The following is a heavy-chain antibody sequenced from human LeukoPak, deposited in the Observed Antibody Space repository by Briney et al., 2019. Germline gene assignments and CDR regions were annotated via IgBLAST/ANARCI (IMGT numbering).Heavy chain of an antibody. CDR1: GGSFSGYY. Sequence: PSEILSLTCAVYGGSFSGYYWSWIRQPPGKGLEWIGEINHSGSTNYNPSLKSRVTISVDTSKNQFSLKLSSVTAADTAVYYCARGVQRGYYGMDVWGQGTTVTVSS. D-gene: IGHD6-25*01. J-gene: IGHJ6*02. CDR2: INHSGST. CDR3: ARGVQRGYYGMDV. V-gene: IGHV4-34*01.